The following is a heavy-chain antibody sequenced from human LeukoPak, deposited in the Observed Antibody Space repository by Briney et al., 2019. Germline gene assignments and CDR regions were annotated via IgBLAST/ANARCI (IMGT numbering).Heavy chain of an antibody. CDR2: ISGYNGNT. Sequence: GASVKVSCKASGYTFSSYGINWVRQTPGQGLEWMGWISGYNGNTNYAQKFQGRVTVTTDTSSNTVYMELRSLRSDDTAVYYCARFPRGYSGSGHFDYWGQGTLVTVSS. J-gene: IGHJ4*02. D-gene: IGHD5-12*01. CDR1: GYTFSSYG. V-gene: IGHV1-18*01. CDR3: ARFPRGYSGSGHFDY.